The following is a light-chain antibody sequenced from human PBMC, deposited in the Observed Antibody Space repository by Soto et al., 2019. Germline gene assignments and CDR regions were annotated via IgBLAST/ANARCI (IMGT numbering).Light chain of an antibody. CDR2: KAS. CDR3: QQYSTYPWT. CDR1: QSISSW. Sequence: DIQMTQSPSTLSASVGDGVTITSRASQSISSWLAWYQQKPGKAPKLMIYKASSLESGVPSRFSGSGSGTEFTLTISSLQPDDVATYYCQQYSTYPWTLGQGTKVDI. J-gene: IGKJ1*01. V-gene: IGKV1-5*03.